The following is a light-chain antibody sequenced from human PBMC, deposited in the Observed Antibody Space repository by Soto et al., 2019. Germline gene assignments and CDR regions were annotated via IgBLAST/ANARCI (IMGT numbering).Light chain of an antibody. CDR1: QTISSW. CDR2: KAS. CDR3: QQYDSYPWT. V-gene: IGKV1-5*03. Sequence: DSQMTQYPSTLSASVGDRVTITCRASQTISSWLAWYQQKPGKAPKLLIFKASSLQTGVPSKFSGSGSGTEFTLTISSLQPDDFATYYCQQYDSYPWTFGQGTNVDI. J-gene: IGKJ1*01.